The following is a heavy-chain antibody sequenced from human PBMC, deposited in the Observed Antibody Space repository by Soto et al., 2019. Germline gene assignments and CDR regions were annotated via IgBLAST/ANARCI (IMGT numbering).Heavy chain of an antibody. CDR1: GYSFTSYW. CDR3: ARLGYDSSGYYYYYGMDV. Sequence: PGESLKISCKGSGYSFTSYWISWVRQMPGKGLEWMGRIDPSGSYTNYSPSFQGHVTISADKSISTAYLQWSSLRASDTAMYYCARLGYDSSGYYYYYGMDVWGQGTTVTVSS. V-gene: IGHV5-10-1*01. D-gene: IGHD3-22*01. J-gene: IGHJ6*02. CDR2: IDPSGSYT.